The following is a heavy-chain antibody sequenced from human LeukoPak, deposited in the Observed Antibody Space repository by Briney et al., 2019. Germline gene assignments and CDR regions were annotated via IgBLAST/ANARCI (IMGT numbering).Heavy chain of an antibody. V-gene: IGHV3-23*01. CDR1: GFTFTSYA. J-gene: IGHJ4*02. CDR2: ISGNGGSI. CDR3: AKSSSIEARLFDY. D-gene: IGHD6-6*01. Sequence: GGSLRLSCAASGFTFTSYAMSWVRQAPGKGLEWVSVISGNGGSIYYGDSVKGRFTISRDKSRNTLYLQMNSLRAEDTAVYYCAKSSSIEARLFDYWGQGTLVTVSS.